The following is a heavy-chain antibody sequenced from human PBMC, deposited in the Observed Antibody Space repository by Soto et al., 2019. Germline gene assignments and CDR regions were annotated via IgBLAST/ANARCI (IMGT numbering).Heavy chain of an antibody. J-gene: IGHJ4*02. CDR2: MNPNSSNT. CDR3: ARTLYGDNVDY. V-gene: IGHV1-8*01. CDR1: GYTFTSYD. Sequence: QVQLVQSGAEVKKPGASVKVSCKDSGYTFTSYDINWGRQATGQGLEWMGWMNPNSSNTGYAQKFQGRVTMTRNTSISTAYMELSSLTSEDTAVYYCARTLYGDNVDYWGQGTLVTVSS. D-gene: IGHD4-17*01.